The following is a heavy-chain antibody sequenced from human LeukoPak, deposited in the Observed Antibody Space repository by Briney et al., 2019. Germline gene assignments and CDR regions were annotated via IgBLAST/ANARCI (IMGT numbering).Heavy chain of an antibody. D-gene: IGHD5-18*01. CDR3: ARDPPSRSTAMVEDY. V-gene: IGHV3-21*01. Sequence: PGGSLRLSCAASGFTFSTYSLNWVRQAPGKGLEWLSSLSGDKKYIYYADSVKGRFTISRDNAKNSLYLQMNSLRAEDTAVYYCARDPPSRSTAMVEDYWGQGTLVTVSS. J-gene: IGHJ4*02. CDR1: GFTFSTYS. CDR2: LSGDKKYI.